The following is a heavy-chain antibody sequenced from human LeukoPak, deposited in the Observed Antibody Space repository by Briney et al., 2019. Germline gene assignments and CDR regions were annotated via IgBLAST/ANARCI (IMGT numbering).Heavy chain of an antibody. Sequence: ASVKVSCKASGYTFTSYGISWVRQAPGQGLEWMGWINPNSDYTFYAQKFQGRVTLTRDTSISTVYMELTTLTSDDTALYYCAVAPGDYWGQGTLVSVSA. CDR3: AVAPGDY. V-gene: IGHV1-2*02. J-gene: IGHJ4*02. D-gene: IGHD2-21*01. CDR2: INPNSDYT. CDR1: GYTFTSYG.